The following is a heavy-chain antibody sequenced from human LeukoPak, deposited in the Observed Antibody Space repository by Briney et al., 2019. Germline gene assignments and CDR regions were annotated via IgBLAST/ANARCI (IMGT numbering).Heavy chain of an antibody. J-gene: IGHJ5*02. CDR1: GYTFTSYG. CDR2: ISAYNGNT. Sequence: ASVKVSCKASGYTFTSYGISWVRQAPGQGLEWMGWISAYNGNTNYAQKLQGRVTMTTDTSTSTAYMELRSLRSDDTAVYYCARGGPYYDILTGYYGFVTPDPWGQGTLVTVSS. V-gene: IGHV1-18*01. D-gene: IGHD3-9*01. CDR3: ARGGPYYDILTGYYGFVTPDP.